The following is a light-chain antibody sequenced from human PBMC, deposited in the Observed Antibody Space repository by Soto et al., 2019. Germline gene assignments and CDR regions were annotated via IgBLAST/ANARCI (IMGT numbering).Light chain of an antibody. J-gene: IGLJ2*01. CDR3: SSYTSSSTLVV. CDR1: SSDVGGYNY. Sequence: QSALTQPASVSGSPGQSITISCTGTSSDVGGYNYVSWYQQHPGKAPKLMIYEVSNRPSGVSNGFSGSKSGNTASLTISGLQAEDEADYYCSSYTSSSTLVVFGRGTKLTVL. V-gene: IGLV2-14*01. CDR2: EVS.